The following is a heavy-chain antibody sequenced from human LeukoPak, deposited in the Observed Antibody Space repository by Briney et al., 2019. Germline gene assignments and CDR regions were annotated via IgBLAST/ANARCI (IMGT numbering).Heavy chain of an antibody. J-gene: IGHJ5*02. V-gene: IGHV1-18*01. CDR3: ASHPYGDSSYNWFDP. Sequence: ASVKVSCKASGYTFTSYGISWVRQAPGQGLEWMGWISAYNGNTNYAQKLQSRVTITTDTSTSTAYMELRSLRSDDTAVYYCASHPYGDSSYNWFDPWGQGTLVTVSS. D-gene: IGHD4-17*01. CDR2: ISAYNGNT. CDR1: GYTFTSYG.